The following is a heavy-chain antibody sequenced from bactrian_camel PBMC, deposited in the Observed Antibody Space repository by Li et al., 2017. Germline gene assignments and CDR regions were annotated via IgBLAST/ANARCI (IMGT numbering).Heavy chain of an antibody. J-gene: IGHJ4*01. CDR3: AAAAGLFGGTCVDVRSVDY. CDR1: VYVDSTHC. D-gene: IGHD7*01. V-gene: IGHV3S53*01. CDR2: IDGWGRI. Sequence: HVQLVESGGGSVEAGGSLRLICEASVYVDSTHCMGWFRQAPGKEREAVATIDGWGRITYADSVKGRFTISKDDVKYSLYLQMDNLKPEDTAMYYCAAAAGLFGGTCVDVRSVDYWGQGTQVTVS.